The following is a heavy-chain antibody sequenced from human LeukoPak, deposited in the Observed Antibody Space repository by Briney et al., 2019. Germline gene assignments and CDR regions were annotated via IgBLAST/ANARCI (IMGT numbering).Heavy chain of an antibody. Sequence: PGGSLRLSCAASGFTFSSYWMSWVRQAPGKGLEWVANIKQDGSEKHYVDSVKARFTISRDNAKNSLYLQMSSLRADDTAVYYCVKDGPYTTSYYLNWFDPWGQGTLVTVSS. J-gene: IGHJ5*02. CDR2: IKQDGSEK. V-gene: IGHV3-7*01. CDR3: VKDGPYTTSYYLNWFDP. D-gene: IGHD1-26*01. CDR1: GFTFSSYW.